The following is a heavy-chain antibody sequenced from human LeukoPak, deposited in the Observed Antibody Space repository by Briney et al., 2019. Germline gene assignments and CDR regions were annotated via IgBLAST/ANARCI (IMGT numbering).Heavy chain of an antibody. D-gene: IGHD2-15*01. V-gene: IGHV3-23*01. CDR3: AKDNGGRRGFDY. Sequence: GGSLRLSCAASGFTFSSYAMSWVRQAPGKGLEWVSAIGGSGGSTYYADSVKGRFTISRDNSKNTLYLQMNSLRAEDTAVYYCAKDNGGRRGFDYWGQGTLVTVSS. J-gene: IGHJ4*02. CDR1: GFTFSSYA. CDR2: IGGSGGST.